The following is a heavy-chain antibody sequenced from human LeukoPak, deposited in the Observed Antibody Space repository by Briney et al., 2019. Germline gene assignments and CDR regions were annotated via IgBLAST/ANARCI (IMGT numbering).Heavy chain of an antibody. J-gene: IGHJ4*02. Sequence: PGGSLRLSCAASGFTFSDYYMSWIRQAPGKGLEWVSYISSSGSTIYYADSVKGRFTISRDNSKNTLYLQMNSLRAEDTAVYYCAKDQVGAILWFDNWGQGTLVTVSS. CDR1: GFTFSDYY. V-gene: IGHV3-11*01. CDR2: ISSSGSTI. CDR3: AKDQVGAILWFDN. D-gene: IGHD1-26*01.